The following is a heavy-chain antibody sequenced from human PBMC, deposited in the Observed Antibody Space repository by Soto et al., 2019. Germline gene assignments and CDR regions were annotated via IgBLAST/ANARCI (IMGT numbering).Heavy chain of an antibody. D-gene: IGHD2-21*01. V-gene: IGHV1-46*01. Sequence: QVQLVQSGAEVKKHGASVKVSCKASGYTFIHYYIHWVRQAPGQGLEWMAIINPNGGSTNYAKKFRGRVTVTSDTSTTTVSMELNSLGSDDTAVYFCARSLLQGDFWGQGTLVTVSS. J-gene: IGHJ4*02. CDR2: INPNGGST. CDR3: ARSLLQGDF. CDR1: GYTFIHYY.